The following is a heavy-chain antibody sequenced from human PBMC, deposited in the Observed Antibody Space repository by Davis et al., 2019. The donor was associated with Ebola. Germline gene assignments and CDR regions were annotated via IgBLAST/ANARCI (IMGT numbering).Heavy chain of an antibody. CDR2: VIDSGIT. J-gene: IGHJ6*02. Sequence: MPSETLSLTCAVYGGSFSGYYWSWVRQSPGKGLEWIGEVIDSGITNYNPSLESRVSVSVDTSKNQFSLKLSSVTAADTAVYYCARGVGGYCSSTSCRAEYYYGMDVWGQGTTVTVSS. CDR3: ARGVGGYCSSTSCRAEYYYGMDV. V-gene: IGHV4-34*01. CDR1: GGSFSGYY. D-gene: IGHD2-2*01.